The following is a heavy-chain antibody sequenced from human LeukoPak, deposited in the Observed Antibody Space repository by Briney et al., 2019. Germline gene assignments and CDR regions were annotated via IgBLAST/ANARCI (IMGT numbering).Heavy chain of an antibody. CDR2: INPNRGGT. D-gene: IGHD4-17*01. CDR3: ARDTCDGVSCYNWFDP. J-gene: IGHJ5*02. CDR1: GYSFTDYY. V-gene: IGHV1-2*02. Sequence: GAWVKVSRKASGYSFTDYYIHWARQPPAQGLEWVGLINPNRGGTSYAQKFQGRVTMTMDTSITTAYMELSSLRSDDAAMYYCARDTCDGVSCYNWFDPWGQGTLVTVSS.